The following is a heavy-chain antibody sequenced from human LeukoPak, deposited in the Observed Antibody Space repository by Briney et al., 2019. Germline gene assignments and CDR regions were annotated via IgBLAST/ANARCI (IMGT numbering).Heavy chain of an antibody. V-gene: IGHV4-34*01. Sequence: PSETLSLTCAVYGGSFSGYYWSWIRQPPGKGLEWIGEINHSGGTNYNPSLKSRVTISVDTSKNQFSLKLSSVTAADTAVYYRARGSYYDSSGYSTYFDYWGQGTLVTVSS. J-gene: IGHJ4*02. CDR1: GGSFSGYY. CDR3: ARGSYYDSSGYSTYFDY. D-gene: IGHD3-22*01. CDR2: INHSGGT.